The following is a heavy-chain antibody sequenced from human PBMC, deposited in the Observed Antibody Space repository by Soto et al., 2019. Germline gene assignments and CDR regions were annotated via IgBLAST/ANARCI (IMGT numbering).Heavy chain of an antibody. V-gene: IGHV1-2*02. J-gene: IGHJ6*02. CDR3: ARGSIAVAGLYGMDV. Sequence: ASVKVSCKASGYTITGYYMHWVRQAPGQGLEWMGWINPNSGGTNYAQKFQGRVTMTRDTSISTAYMELSRLRSDDTAVYYCARGSIAVAGLYGMDVWGQGTTVTVSS. CDR1: GYTITGYY. D-gene: IGHD6-19*01. CDR2: INPNSGGT.